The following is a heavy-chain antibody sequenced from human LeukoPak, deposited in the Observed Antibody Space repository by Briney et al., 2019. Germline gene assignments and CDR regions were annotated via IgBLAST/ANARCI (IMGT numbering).Heavy chain of an antibody. CDR2: ISYSGST. CDR1: GGSISNYY. J-gene: IGHJ4*02. V-gene: IGHV4-59*08. CDR3: ARLFVLSPAFDY. D-gene: IGHD2-8*02. Sequence: SETLSLTFTVSGGSISNYYWSWIRQPPGKGLEWIGYISYSGSTDYNPSLKSRVTISLDTSKNQFSLKLSSVTAADTAVYYCARLFVLSPAFDYWGQGTLVTVSS.